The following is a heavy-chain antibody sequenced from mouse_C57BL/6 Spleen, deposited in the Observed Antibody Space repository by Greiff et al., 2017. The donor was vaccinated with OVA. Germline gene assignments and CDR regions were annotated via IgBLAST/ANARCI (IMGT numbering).Heavy chain of an antibody. J-gene: IGHJ2*01. V-gene: IGHV1-22*01. CDR3: ARGWTVVAPHYFDY. D-gene: IGHD1-1*01. Sequence: VQLQQSGPELVKPGASVKMSCKASGYTFTDYNMHWVKQSHGKSLEWIGYINPNNGGTSYNQKFKGNATLTVNKSSSKAYMELRSLTSEDSAVYYCARGWTVVAPHYFDYWGQGTTLTVSS. CDR1: GYTFTDYN. CDR2: INPNNGGT.